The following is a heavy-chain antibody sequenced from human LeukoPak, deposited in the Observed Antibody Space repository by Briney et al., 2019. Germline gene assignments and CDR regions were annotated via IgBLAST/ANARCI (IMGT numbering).Heavy chain of an antibody. D-gene: IGHD6-19*01. CDR1: GFTFSSNA. CDR3: AKPLSGWYSFDY. J-gene: IGHJ4*02. CDR2: ISGSDART. Sequence: PGGSLRLSCAASGFTFSSNAMSWVRQAPGKGLEWVSAISGSDARTYYADSVKGRFTISRDNSKNTLYLQMSSLRAEDTAVYYRAKPLSGWYSFDYWGQGTLVTVSS. V-gene: IGHV3-23*01.